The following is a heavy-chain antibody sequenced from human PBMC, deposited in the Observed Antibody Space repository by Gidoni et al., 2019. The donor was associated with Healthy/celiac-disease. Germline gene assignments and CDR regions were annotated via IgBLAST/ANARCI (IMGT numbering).Heavy chain of an antibody. CDR1: GFSLSTSGVG. CDR2: IYWDDDK. D-gene: IGHD2-21*02. CDR3: AHSNIVVVTAIPGPFVY. J-gene: IGHJ4*02. Sequence: QITLKESGPTLVKPTQTLTLTCTFSGFSLSTSGVGVGWIRQPPGKALEWLALIYWDDDKRYSPSLKSRLTITKDTSKNQVVLTMTNMDPVDTATYYCAHSNIVVVTAIPGPFVYWGQGTLVTVSS. V-gene: IGHV2-5*02.